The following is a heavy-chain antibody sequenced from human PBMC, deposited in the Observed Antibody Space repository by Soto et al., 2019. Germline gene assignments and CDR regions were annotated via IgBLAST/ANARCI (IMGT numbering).Heavy chain of an antibody. CDR3: ARDLFRIAIFGVVISPDDFAYDS. Sequence: QVPLVQSGAEVKKPGASVKVSCKASGYSFTSYGITSVRQATGQGLERMGWISAYNGNTNYAQKLQDRVTMTTDTSTSTAYMELRSQRSDDAAVYYCARDLFRIAIFGVVISPDDFAYDSWGQGTLVTVSS. CDR1: GYSFTSYG. CDR2: ISAYNGNT. J-gene: IGHJ5*01. V-gene: IGHV1-18*01. D-gene: IGHD3-3*01.